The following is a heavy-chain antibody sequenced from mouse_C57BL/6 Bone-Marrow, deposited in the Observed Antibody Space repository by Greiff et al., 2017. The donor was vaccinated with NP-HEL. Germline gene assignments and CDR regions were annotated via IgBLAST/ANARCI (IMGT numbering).Heavy chain of an antibody. CDR2: IFPGSGST. CDR3: ARPYGNYVLFAY. Sequence: QVHVKQSGPELVKPGASVKISCKASGYTFTDYYINWVKQRPGQGLEWIGWIFPGSGSTYYNEKFKGKATLTVDKSSSTAYMLLSSLTSEDSAVYFCARPYGNYVLFAYWGQGTLVTVSA. D-gene: IGHD2-1*01. CDR1: GYTFTDYY. J-gene: IGHJ3*01. V-gene: IGHV1-75*01.